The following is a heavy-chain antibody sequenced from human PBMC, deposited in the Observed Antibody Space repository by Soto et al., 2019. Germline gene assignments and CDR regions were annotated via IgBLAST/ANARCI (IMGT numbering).Heavy chain of an antibody. D-gene: IGHD2-21*02. Sequence: GGSLRLSCAASGFTFSSYGMHWVRQAPGKGLEWVAVIWYDGSNKYYADSVKGRFTISRDNSKNTLYLQMNSLRAEDTAVYYCARDWEGQYKVTPDYWGQGTLVTVAS. J-gene: IGHJ4*02. CDR2: IWYDGSNK. V-gene: IGHV3-33*01. CDR1: GFTFSSYG. CDR3: ARDWEGQYKVTPDY.